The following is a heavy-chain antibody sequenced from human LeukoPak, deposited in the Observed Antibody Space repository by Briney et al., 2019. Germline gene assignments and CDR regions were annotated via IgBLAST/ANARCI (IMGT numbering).Heavy chain of an antibody. Sequence: SETLSLTCTVSGGSIHTYYLSWIRLPPGKGLEWIGYVHYTGSTNYNPSLKSRVTISVDTSKNHFSLNLASVTAADTAGYYCARGGGGGSTSWSNYYYYGMDVWGQGATVTVSS. CDR1: GGSIHTYY. CDR2: VHYTGST. V-gene: IGHV4-59*01. CDR3: ARGGGGGSTSWSNYYYYGMDV. J-gene: IGHJ6*02. D-gene: IGHD6-13*01.